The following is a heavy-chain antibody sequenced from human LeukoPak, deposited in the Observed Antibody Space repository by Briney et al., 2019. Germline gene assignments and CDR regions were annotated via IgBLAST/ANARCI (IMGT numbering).Heavy chain of an antibody. Sequence: SETLSLTCTVSGGSISSHYWSWIRQPPGKGLEWIGYIYYSGSTNYNTSLKSRVTISVDTSKNQFSLKLSSVTAADTAVYYGARDRGEYYDSSGYYFGSAFDIWGQGTMVTVSS. J-gene: IGHJ3*02. CDR2: IYYSGST. V-gene: IGHV4-59*11. D-gene: IGHD3-22*01. CDR1: GGSISSHY. CDR3: ARDRGEYYDSSGYYFGSAFDI.